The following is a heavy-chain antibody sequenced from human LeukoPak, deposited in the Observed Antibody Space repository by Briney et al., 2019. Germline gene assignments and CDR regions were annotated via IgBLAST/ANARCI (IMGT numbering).Heavy chain of an antibody. CDR3: AREGWRNWFDP. Sequence: SQTLSLTCTVSGGSISSGSYYWSWIRQPAGKGLEWIGRIHTSGSTNYNPSLKSRVTISVDTSKNQFSLKLSSVTAADTAVYYCAREGWRNWFDPWGQGTLVTVSS. J-gene: IGHJ5*02. V-gene: IGHV4-61*02. CDR2: IHTSGST. CDR1: GGSISSGSYY.